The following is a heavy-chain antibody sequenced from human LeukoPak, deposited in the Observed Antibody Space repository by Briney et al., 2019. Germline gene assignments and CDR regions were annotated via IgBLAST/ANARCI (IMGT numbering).Heavy chain of an antibody. CDR1: GYSFTSNW. J-gene: IGHJ5*02. Sequence: GASLRISCKGSGYSFTSNWISWVRQMPGKGLEWMGRIDHSDSYTNYSPSFQGHVTISADKSISTAYLQWSSLKASDTAMYYCARQPEGTWFDPWGQGTLVTVPS. V-gene: IGHV5-10-1*01. D-gene: IGHD1-1*01. CDR2: IDHSDSYT. CDR3: ARQPEGTWFDP.